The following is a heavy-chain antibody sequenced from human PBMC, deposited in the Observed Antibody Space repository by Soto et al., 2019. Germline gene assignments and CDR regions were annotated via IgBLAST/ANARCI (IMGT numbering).Heavy chain of an antibody. Sequence: PGESLKISCKGSGYSFTSYWIGWVRQMPGKGLEWMGIIYPGDSDTRYSPSFQGQVTISADKSISTAYLQWSSLKASDTAMYYCARRPRGLGELSFPEAFDIWGQGTMVTVSS. CDR1: GYSFTSYW. CDR2: IYPGDSDT. J-gene: IGHJ3*02. CDR3: ARRPRGLGELSFPEAFDI. D-gene: IGHD3-16*02. V-gene: IGHV5-51*01.